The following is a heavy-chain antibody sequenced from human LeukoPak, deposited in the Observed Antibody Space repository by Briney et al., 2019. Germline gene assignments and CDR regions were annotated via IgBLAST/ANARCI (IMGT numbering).Heavy chain of an antibody. CDR2: IYYRRTT. CDR3: AREFKNRPGYSPYEYYFDY. Sequence: PSQTLSLTCTVSGGSISSGGYYWGWIRQHQGKGLEWIGYIYYRRTTSYHPSLKSRVTISVDTSKTQFSLKLSSVTAADTAVYYCAREFKNRPGYSPYEYYFDYWGQGTLVTVSS. D-gene: IGHD5-12*01. J-gene: IGHJ4*02. V-gene: IGHV4-31*03. CDR1: GGSISSGGYY.